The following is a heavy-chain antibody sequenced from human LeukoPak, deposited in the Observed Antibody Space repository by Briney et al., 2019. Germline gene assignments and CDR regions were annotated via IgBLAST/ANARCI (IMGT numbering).Heavy chain of an antibody. CDR2: IYYSGST. J-gene: IGHJ4*02. Sequence: SETLSLTCTVSGGSISSSSYYWGWIRQPPGKGLEWIGSIYYSGSTNYNPSLKSRVTISVDTSKNQFSLKLSSVTAADTAVYYCARLGRNDYVWGSYRPPYYFDYWGQGTLVTVSS. CDR1: GGSISSSSYY. V-gene: IGHV4-39*07. D-gene: IGHD3-16*02. CDR3: ARLGRNDYVWGSYRPPYYFDY.